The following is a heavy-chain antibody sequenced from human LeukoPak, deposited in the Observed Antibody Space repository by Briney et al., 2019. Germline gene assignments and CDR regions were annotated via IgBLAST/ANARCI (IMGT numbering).Heavy chain of an antibody. V-gene: IGHV3-53*01. J-gene: IGHJ4*02. Sequence: PGGSLRLSCAASGFSVTNNYMSWVRQAPGKGLEWVSVFYVGGATYYADSVKGRFTISRDNSENTLYLQMNSLRAEDTAVYYCARDKAYWGQGTLVTVSS. CDR2: FYVGGAT. CDR3: ARDKAY. CDR1: GFSVTNNY.